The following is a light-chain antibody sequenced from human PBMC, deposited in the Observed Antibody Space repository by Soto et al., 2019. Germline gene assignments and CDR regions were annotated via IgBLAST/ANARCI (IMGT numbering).Light chain of an antibody. CDR1: SGINVGTYR. CDR2: YKSDSDK. CDR3: MIWHSSAVV. J-gene: IGLJ2*01. V-gene: IGLV5-45*02. Sequence: QLVLTQPSSLSASPGASASLTCTLRSGINVGTYRIYWYQQKPGSPPQYLLRYKSDSDKQQGSGVPSRFSGSKDASANAGSLLISGLQSEAEADYYCMIWHSSAVVFGGGTKLTVL.